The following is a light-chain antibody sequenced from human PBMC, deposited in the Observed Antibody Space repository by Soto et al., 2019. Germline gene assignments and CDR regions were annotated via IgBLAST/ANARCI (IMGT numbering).Light chain of an antibody. J-gene: IGLJ1*01. CDR2: DVS. V-gene: IGLV2-14*01. CDR3: SSFTSSVTYV. CDR1: SSDVGGHNS. Sequence: QSVLTQPASVSGSPGQSITISCTGTSSDVGGHNSVSWYRQDPGKAPKLMIYDVSNRPSGVSDRFSGSKSGNTASLTISGLQIEDEADYYCSSFTSSVTYVFGTGTKATV.